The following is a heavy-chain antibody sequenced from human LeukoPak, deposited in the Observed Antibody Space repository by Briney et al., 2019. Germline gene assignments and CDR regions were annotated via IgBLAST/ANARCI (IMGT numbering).Heavy chain of an antibody. V-gene: IGHV4-59*08. D-gene: IGHD3-22*01. CDR3: ARRYDSSGYYADAFDI. CDR2: IYYSGST. J-gene: IGHJ3*02. CDR1: GGAISSYY. Sequence: SETLSLTCTVSGGAISSYYWSWIRQPPGKGLEWIGYIYYSGSTNYNPSLKSRVTISVDTSKNQFSLKLSSVTAADTAVYYCARRYDSSGYYADAFDIWGQGTMVTVSS.